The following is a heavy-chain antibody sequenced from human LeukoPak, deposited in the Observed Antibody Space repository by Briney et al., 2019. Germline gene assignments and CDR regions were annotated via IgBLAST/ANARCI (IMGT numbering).Heavy chain of an antibody. CDR2: IYTSGST. CDR3: ARVDCSSTSCYSPNWFDP. Sequence: SETLSLTCTVSGGSISSYYWSWIRQPAGKGLKWIGRIYTSGSTNYNPSLKSRVTMSVDTSKNQFSLKLSSVTAADTAVYYCARVDCSSTSCYSPNWFDPWGQGTLVTVSS. D-gene: IGHD2-2*01. J-gene: IGHJ5*02. V-gene: IGHV4-4*07. CDR1: GGSISSYY.